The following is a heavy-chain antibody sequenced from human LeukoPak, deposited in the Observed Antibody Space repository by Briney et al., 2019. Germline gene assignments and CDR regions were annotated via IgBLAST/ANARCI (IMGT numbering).Heavy chain of an antibody. CDR2: FDPEDGEA. J-gene: IGHJ4*02. V-gene: IGHV1-24*01. Sequence: GASVKVSCKVSGYTLTEIPMHWVRQAPGKGLEWMGGFDPEDGEAIYAQKFQGRVTMTEDTSTDTAYMELSSLRSEDTAVYYCARGLWYGAYSWGQGTLVTVSS. D-gene: IGHD4/OR15-4a*01. CDR3: ARGLWYGAYS. CDR1: GYTLTEIP.